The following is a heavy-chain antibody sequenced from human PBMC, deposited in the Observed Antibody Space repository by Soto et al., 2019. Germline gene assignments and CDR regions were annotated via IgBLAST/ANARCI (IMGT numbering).Heavy chain of an antibody. CDR3: ASVTMVRGVKYAYFDY. D-gene: IGHD3-10*01. J-gene: IGHJ4*02. CDR2: IYYSGST. Sequence: PSETLSLTCTVSGGSISSSSYYWGWIRQPPGKGLEWIGSIYYSGSTYYNPSLKSRVTISVDTSKNQFSLKLSSVTAADTAVYFCASVTMVRGVKYAYFDYWGQGTLVTVSS. CDR1: GGSISSSSYY. V-gene: IGHV4-39*01.